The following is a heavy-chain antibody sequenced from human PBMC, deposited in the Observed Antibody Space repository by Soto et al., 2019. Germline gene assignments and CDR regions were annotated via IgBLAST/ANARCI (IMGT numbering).Heavy chain of an antibody. CDR3: ARAHDYGDYRAFDY. V-gene: IGHV3-20*01. CDR1: GFTFDDYG. Sequence: EVQLVESGGGVVRPGGSLRLSCAASGFTFDDYGMSWVRQAPGKGLEWVSGINWNGGSTGYADSVKGRFTISRDNAKNSLYLQMNSLRAQDTALYHCARAHDYGDYRAFDYWGQGTLVTVSS. J-gene: IGHJ4*02. CDR2: INWNGGST. D-gene: IGHD4-17*01.